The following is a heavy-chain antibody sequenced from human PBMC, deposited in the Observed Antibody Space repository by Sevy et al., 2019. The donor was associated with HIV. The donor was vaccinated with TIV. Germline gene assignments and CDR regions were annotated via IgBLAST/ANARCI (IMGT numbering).Heavy chain of an antibody. CDR1: GDSVSSNSAA. D-gene: IGHD3-3*01. CDR2: TYYRSKWYN. Sequence: KQSQTLSLTCAISGDSVSSNSAAWNWIRQSPSRGLEWVGRTYYRSKWYNDYAVSVKSRITIKPDTSKNQFSLQLNSVTPEDTAVYYCAKVLHYDFWSGPRGAFDIWGQGTMVTVSS. J-gene: IGHJ3*02. V-gene: IGHV6-1*01. CDR3: AKVLHYDFWSGPRGAFDI.